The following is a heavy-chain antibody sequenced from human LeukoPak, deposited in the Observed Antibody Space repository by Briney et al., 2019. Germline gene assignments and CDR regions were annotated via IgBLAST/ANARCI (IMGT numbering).Heavy chain of an antibody. Sequence: GGSLRLSCAASGFTFSSYGMHWVRQAPAKGLEWVAIISYDGSNKYYADSVKGRFTIPRDNSKNTLYLQMNSLRAEDTAVYYCAKSTTVTQRGYFDYWGQGTLVTVSS. CDR2: ISYDGSNK. CDR3: AKSTTVTQRGYFDY. CDR1: GFTFSSYG. J-gene: IGHJ4*02. V-gene: IGHV3-30*18. D-gene: IGHD4-17*01.